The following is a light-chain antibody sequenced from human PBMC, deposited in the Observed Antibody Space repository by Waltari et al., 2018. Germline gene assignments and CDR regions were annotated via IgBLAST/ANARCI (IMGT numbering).Light chain of an antibody. CDR3: CSYAGSRV. CDR1: SSEVGDYNY. J-gene: IGLJ2*01. V-gene: IGLV2-11*01. CDR2: DVS. Sequence: QSALTQPRSVSGSPGQSVTISCTGTSSEVGDYNYVSWYQQHPGKAPKVMIYDVSKRPSGVPDRFSGSKSGNTASLTISGLQAEDEADYYCCSYAGSRVFGGGTKLTVL.